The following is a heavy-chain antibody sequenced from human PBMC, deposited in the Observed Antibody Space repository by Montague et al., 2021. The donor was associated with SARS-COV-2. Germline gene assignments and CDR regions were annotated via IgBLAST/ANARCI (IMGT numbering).Heavy chain of an antibody. CDR3: ARGVLRYFGWTSPFDY. D-gene: IGHD3-9*01. CDR2: TDTSGST. J-gene: IGHJ4*02. Sequence: TLSLTCTVAGGSISSGSYDWSWIRQPAGKGLEWFGRTDTSGSTNYXXXLKSRVTISVDMSKNQFSLKLSSVTAADTAVYYCARGVLRYFGWTSPFDYWGQGTLVTVSS. V-gene: IGHV4-61*02. CDR1: GGSISSGSYD.